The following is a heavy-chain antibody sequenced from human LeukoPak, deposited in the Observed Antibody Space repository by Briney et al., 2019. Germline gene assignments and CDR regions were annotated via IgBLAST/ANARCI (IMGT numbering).Heavy chain of an antibody. CDR3: ASTWYSDYYYYMDV. D-gene: IGHD2-15*01. CDR1: EYTFTVSY. J-gene: IGHJ6*03. CDR2: IDANTSGR. V-gene: IGHV1-2*02. Sequence: ASVTVSFTGSEYTFTVSYMHWVRQAPGQGRERMGWIDANTSGRKYTQKFQGRVSMTRETVISTDYMELRRLRCDDTAVYYCASTWYSDYYYYMDVWGKGTTVTVSS.